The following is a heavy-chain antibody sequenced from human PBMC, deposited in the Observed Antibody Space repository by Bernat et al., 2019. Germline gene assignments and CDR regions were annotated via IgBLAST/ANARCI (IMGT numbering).Heavy chain of an antibody. Sequence: EVQLVESGGGLVQPGGSLRLSCAASGFTFSSYWMSWVRQAPGKGLEWVANIKQDGSEKYYVDSVKGRFTISRDNAKNSLYLQMNSLRAEDTAVYYCARGPFSDSSSWYDAFDIWGQGTMVTVSS. CDR1: GFTFSSYW. V-gene: IGHV3-7*03. CDR2: IKQDGSEK. J-gene: IGHJ3*02. D-gene: IGHD6-13*01. CDR3: ARGPFSDSSSWYDAFDI.